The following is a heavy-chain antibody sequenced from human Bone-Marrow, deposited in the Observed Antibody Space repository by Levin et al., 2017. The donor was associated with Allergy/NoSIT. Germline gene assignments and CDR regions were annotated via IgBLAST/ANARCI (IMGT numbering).Heavy chain of an antibody. Sequence: GGSLRLSCAAASGFSFTCCGMHWVRQAPGTGLEWVAVIWNDGSKKYYADSVKGRFTISRDDSTNTVDLQMNSLRVEDTAVYFCARSLGGSGDTGMGDWFDPWGQGTLVTVSS. CDR1: GFSFTCCG. V-gene: IGHV3-33*01. CDR2: IWNDGSKK. D-gene: IGHD3-16*01. CDR3: ARSLGGSGDTGMGDWFDP. J-gene: IGHJ5*02.